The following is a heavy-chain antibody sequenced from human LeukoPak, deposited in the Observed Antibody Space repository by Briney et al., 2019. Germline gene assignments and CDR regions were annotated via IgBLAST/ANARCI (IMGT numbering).Heavy chain of an antibody. CDR3: ARVRAGLYDSSGYFLDY. J-gene: IGHJ4*02. V-gene: IGHV3-64*01. CDR1: GFTFSSNG. Sequence: GGSPRLSCAASGFTFSSNGMHWVRQAPGKGLEYVSAISSDGGRTYYANSVKGRFTISRDNSKNTLYLQMGSLRAEDMAVYYCARVRAGLYDSSGYFLDYWGQGTLVTVSS. CDR2: ISSDGGRT. D-gene: IGHD3-22*01.